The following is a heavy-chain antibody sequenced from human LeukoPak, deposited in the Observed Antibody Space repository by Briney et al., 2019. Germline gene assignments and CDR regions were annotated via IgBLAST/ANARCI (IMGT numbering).Heavy chain of an antibody. V-gene: IGHV4-59*08. CDR1: GGSISSYY. CDR2: IYYSGST. J-gene: IGHJ4*02. D-gene: IGHD4-23*01. Sequence: SETLSLTCTVSGGSISSYYWSWIRQPPGKGLEWIGYIYYSGSTNYNPSLKSRVTISVDTSKNQFSLKLSSVTAADTAVYYCARHETTVGEDYYFDYWGQGTLVTVFS. CDR3: ARHETTVGEDYYFDY.